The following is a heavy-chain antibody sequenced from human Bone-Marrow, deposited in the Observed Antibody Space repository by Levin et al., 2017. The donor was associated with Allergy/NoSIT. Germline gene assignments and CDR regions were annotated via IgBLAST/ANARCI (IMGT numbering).Heavy chain of an antibody. Sequence: PGGSLRLSCKASGGTFSSYAISWVRQAPGQGLEWMGGIIPIFGTANYAQKFQGRVTITADESTSTAYMELSSLRSEDTAVYYCARVGTIFGVVTSYYFDYWGQGTLVTVSS. CDR2: IIPIFGTA. V-gene: IGHV1-69*01. J-gene: IGHJ4*02. D-gene: IGHD3-3*01. CDR3: ARVGTIFGVVTSYYFDY. CDR1: GGTFSSYA.